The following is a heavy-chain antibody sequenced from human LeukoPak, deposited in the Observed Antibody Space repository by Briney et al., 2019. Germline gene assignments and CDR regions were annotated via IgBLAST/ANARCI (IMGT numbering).Heavy chain of an antibody. CDR2: ITTSGSTI. D-gene: IGHD5-12*01. J-gene: IGHJ4*02. V-gene: IGHV3-48*03. CDR3: VRDRDIAYLRADF. CDR1: GFTFTNHE. Sequence: PGGSLRLSCVASGFTFTNHEMNWVRQAPGKGLEWVSYITTSGSTIYYADSVKGRFTISRDNAKNSLYLKMNSLRAEDTAVYYCVRDRDIAYLRADFWGQGTLVTVSS.